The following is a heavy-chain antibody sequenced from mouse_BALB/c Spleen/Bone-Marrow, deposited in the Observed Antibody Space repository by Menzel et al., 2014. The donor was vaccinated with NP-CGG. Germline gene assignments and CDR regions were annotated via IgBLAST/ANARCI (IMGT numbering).Heavy chain of an antibody. CDR1: GYTFTSYY. CDR2: INPSNGGT. D-gene: IGHD2-1*01. CDR3: TRSNGNWFAY. V-gene: IGHV1S81*02. J-gene: IGHJ3*01. Sequence: QVHVKQSGAELMKPGASVKLSCKASGYTFTSYYIYWVKQRPGQGLEWIGEINPSNGGTNFNEKFKSKATLTVDKSSSTAYMQLSSLTSEDSAVYYCTRSNGNWFAYWGQGTLVTVSA.